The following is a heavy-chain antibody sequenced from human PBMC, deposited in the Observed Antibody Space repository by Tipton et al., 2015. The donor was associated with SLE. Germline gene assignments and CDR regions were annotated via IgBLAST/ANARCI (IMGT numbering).Heavy chain of an antibody. Sequence: TLSLTCTVSGGSLRSCYWIWIRQPPGQGREWIGYIYTSGSTNYNPSLKSRVTISVGTSNNQFSLKLSSVTAADTAVYYCARVCGGGFGESLDVWGKGTTVTVSS. J-gene: IGHJ6*04. CDR2: IYTSGST. CDR1: GGSLRSCY. D-gene: IGHD3-10*01. CDR3: ARVCGGGFGESLDV. V-gene: IGHV4-4*08.